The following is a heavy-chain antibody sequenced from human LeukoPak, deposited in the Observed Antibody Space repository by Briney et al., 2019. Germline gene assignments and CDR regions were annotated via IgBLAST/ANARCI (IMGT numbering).Heavy chain of an antibody. CDR2: ISSSSSYI. CDR3: AKDRFPYYYGSGDY. D-gene: IGHD3-10*01. Sequence: AGGSLRLSCAASGFTFSSYSMNWVRQAPGKGLEWVSSISSSSSYIYYADSVKGRFTISRDNSKNTLYLQMNSLRAEDTAVYYCAKDRFPYYYGSGDYWGQGTLVTVSS. J-gene: IGHJ4*02. CDR1: GFTFSSYS. V-gene: IGHV3-21*04.